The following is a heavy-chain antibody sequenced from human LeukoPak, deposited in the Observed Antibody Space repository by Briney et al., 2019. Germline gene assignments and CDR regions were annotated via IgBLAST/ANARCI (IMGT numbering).Heavy chain of an antibody. V-gene: IGHV4-59*01. Sequence: SETLSLTCTISGGSISDYYWGWIRQPPGKGLAWIGYSHSSGDTNYNSSLKSRVTISLDTSKNDSSLRLSSVTAADTAIYYCARVTVGIRGLHFDSWGQGTLVTVSS. CDR2: SHSSGDT. CDR3: ARVTVGIRGLHFDS. D-gene: IGHD3-10*01. J-gene: IGHJ4*02. CDR1: GGSISDYY.